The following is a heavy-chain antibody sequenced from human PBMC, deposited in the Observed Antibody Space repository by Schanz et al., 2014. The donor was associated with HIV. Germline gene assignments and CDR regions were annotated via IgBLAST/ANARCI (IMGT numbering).Heavy chain of an antibody. D-gene: IGHD3-22*01. CDR2: INPNSGGT. CDR3: AMGPDYYDSSAYYRVGLWYFDL. J-gene: IGHJ2*01. V-gene: IGHV1-2*02. Sequence: QVQLVQSGAEVQKPGASVKVSCKASGYSFTGYYMHWVRQAPGQGIEWMGWINPNSGGTNYAQKFQGRVTMTRDTSISTAYMELRRLRYDDTAVYYCAMGPDYYDSSAYYRVGLWYFDLWGRGTLVTVSS. CDR1: GYSFTGYY.